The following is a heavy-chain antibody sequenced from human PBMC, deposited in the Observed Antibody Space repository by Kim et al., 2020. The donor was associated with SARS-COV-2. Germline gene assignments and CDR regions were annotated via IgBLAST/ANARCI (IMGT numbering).Heavy chain of an antibody. J-gene: IGHJ4*02. D-gene: IGHD6-19*01. CDR3: ARDDGVMGSGWYLGFEFDY. Sequence: ASVKVSCKASGYTFTSYGISWVRQAPGQGLEWMGWISAYNGNTNYAQKLQGRVTMTTDTSTSTAYMELRSLRSDDTAVYYCARDDGVMGSGWYLGFEFDYWGQGTLVTVSS. V-gene: IGHV1-18*01. CDR1: GYTFTSYG. CDR2: ISAYNGNT.